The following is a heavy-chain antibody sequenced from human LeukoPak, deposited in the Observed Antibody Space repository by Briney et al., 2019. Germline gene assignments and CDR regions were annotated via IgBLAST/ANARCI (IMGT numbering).Heavy chain of an antibody. CDR3: ARASGYSGYDPFDY. V-gene: IGHV3-53*01. D-gene: IGHD5-12*01. J-gene: IGHJ4*02. CDR2: IYSGGDT. Sequence: SGGSLRLSCAASGFTVSSNYMSWVRQAPGKGLERVSVIYSGGDTYYADSVKGRFTISRDNSKNTLYLQMNTLRAEDTAVYYCARASGYSGYDPFDYWGQGTLVTVSS. CDR1: GFTVSSNY.